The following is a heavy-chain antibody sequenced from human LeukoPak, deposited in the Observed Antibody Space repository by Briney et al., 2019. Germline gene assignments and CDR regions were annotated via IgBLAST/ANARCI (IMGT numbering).Heavy chain of an antibody. J-gene: IGHJ4*02. CDR3: AKRGDCSGTCTYDY. D-gene: IGHD2-2*01. CDR1: GFTFSNYA. Sequence: PGGSLRLSCAASGFTFSNYAIHWVRQAPGKGLEWVSIVGGSGAKTYYADSVKGRFTISRDNSKNTVYLQMNSLRAEDTAVYYCAKRGDCSGTCTYDYWGQGTLVTVSS. CDR2: VGGSGAKT. V-gene: IGHV3-23*01.